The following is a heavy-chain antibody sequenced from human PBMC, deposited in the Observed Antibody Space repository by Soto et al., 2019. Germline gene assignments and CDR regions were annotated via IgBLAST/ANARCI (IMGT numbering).Heavy chain of an antibody. Sequence: QVQLVQSGAEVKKPGSSVKVSCKASGGTFSSYSITWVRRAPGQGLEWMGGFVPLVGTANYAQKFQGRLTITAGESASTAYMDLSSLRSDDTAIYYCAIGSTYSGEFEFWGQGSLVTVSS. D-gene: IGHD1-26*01. CDR2: FVPLVGTA. V-gene: IGHV1-69*01. J-gene: IGHJ4*02. CDR3: AIGSTYSGEFEF. CDR1: GGTFSSYS.